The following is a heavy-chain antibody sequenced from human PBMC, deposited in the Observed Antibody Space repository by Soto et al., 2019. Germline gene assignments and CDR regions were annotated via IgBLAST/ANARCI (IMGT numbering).Heavy chain of an antibody. J-gene: IGHJ4*02. CDR2: IYYSGST. CDR1: GGSISSSSYY. Sequence: QLQLQESGPGLVKPSETLSLTCTVSGGSISSSSYYWGWIRQPPGKGLEWIGSIYYSGSTYYNPSLKSRVTISVDTSKNQFSLKLSSVTAADTAVYYCARHSYSSSWSPFDYWGQGTLVTVSS. V-gene: IGHV4-39*01. D-gene: IGHD6-13*01. CDR3: ARHSYSSSWSPFDY.